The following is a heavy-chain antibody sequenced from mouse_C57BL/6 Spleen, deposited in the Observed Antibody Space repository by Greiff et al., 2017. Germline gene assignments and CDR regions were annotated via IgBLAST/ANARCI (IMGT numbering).Heavy chain of an antibody. CDR2: IDPSDSYT. V-gene: IGHV1-69*01. Sequence: VQLQQPGAELVMPGASVKLSCKASGYTFTSYWMHWVKQRPGQGLEWIGEIDPSDSYTNYNQKFKGKSALTVDKSSSTAYMQLSSLTSEDSAVYYCARWGCVTTVAYYFDYWGQGTTLTVSS. D-gene: IGHD1-1*01. CDR3: ARWGCVTTVAYYFDY. CDR1: GYTFTSYW. J-gene: IGHJ2*01.